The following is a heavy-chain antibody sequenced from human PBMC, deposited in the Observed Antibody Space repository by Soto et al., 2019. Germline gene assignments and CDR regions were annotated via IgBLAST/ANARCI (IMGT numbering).Heavy chain of an antibody. V-gene: IGHV3-23*01. CDR3: AKDQGYCSSTSSPKPHSSSWYNWLDP. Sequence: LRLSCAASGFTFSSYAMSWVRQAPGKGLEWVSAISGSGGSTYYADSVKGRFTISRDNSKNTLYLQMNSLRAEDTAVYYCAKDQGYCSSTSSPKPHSSSWYNWLDPCGQGTLVTVYS. CDR1: GFTFSSYA. CDR2: ISGSGGST. J-gene: IGHJ5*02. D-gene: IGHD2-2*01.